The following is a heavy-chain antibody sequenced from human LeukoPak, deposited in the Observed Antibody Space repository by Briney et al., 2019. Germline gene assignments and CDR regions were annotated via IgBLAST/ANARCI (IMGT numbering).Heavy chain of an antibody. CDR3: ARDPRGPAGYDSPARDTFDY. CDR1: GFTFTHYA. CDR2: IFYDGTIQ. D-gene: IGHD3-22*01. V-gene: IGHV3-30*03. Sequence: GGSLRLSCAASGFTFTHYAMLWVRQTPGKGLEWVAVIFYDGTIQYYSDSVRGRLIVSRDNPKNTLYLQMNSLRAEDTAVYYCARDPRGPAGYDSPARDTFDYWGQGTLVTVSS. J-gene: IGHJ4*02.